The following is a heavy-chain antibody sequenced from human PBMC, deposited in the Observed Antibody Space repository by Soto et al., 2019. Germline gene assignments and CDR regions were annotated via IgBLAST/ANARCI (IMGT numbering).Heavy chain of an antibody. CDR3: ARGSDFWSGRQGAYYYYGMDV. D-gene: IGHD3-3*01. Sequence: SETLSLTCTVSGGSVSSGSYYWSWIRQPPGKGLEWIGYIYYSGSTNYNPSLKSRVTISVDTSKNQFSLKLSSVTAADTAVYYCARGSDFWSGRQGAYYYYGMDVWGQGTTVTVSS. CDR1: GGSVSSGSYY. J-gene: IGHJ6*02. CDR2: IYYSGST. V-gene: IGHV4-61*01.